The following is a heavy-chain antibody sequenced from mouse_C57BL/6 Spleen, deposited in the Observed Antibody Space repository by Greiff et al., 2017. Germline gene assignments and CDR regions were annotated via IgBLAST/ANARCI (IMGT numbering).Heavy chain of an antibody. Sequence: DVQLQESGPGLVKPSQSLSLTCSVTGYSITSGYYWNWIRQFPGNKLEWMGYISYDGSNNYNPSLKNRISITRDTSKNQFFLKLNSVTTEDTATYYCARADYGPYAMDYWGQGTSVTVSS. D-gene: IGHD1-1*02. CDR1: GYSITSGYY. J-gene: IGHJ4*01. CDR2: ISYDGSN. CDR3: ARADYGPYAMDY. V-gene: IGHV3-6*01.